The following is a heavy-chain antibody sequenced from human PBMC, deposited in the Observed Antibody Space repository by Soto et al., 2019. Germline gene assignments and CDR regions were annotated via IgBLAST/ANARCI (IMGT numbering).Heavy chain of an antibody. D-gene: IGHD2-15*01. CDR1: GGSISSGGYY. J-gene: IGHJ4*02. V-gene: IGHV4-31*03. Sequence: ASETLSLTCTVSGGSISSGGYYWSWIRQHPGKGLEWIGYIYYSGSTYYNPSLKSRVTISVDTSKNQFSLKLSSVTAADTAVYYCAIRIAEYSTDYCCQATLVTVSS. CDR3: AIRIAEYSTDY. CDR2: IYYSGST.